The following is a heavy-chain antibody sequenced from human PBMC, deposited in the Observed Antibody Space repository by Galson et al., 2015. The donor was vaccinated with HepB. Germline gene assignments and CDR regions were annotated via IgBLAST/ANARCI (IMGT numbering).Heavy chain of an antibody. CDR1: GFTFSSYA. Sequence: SLRLSCAASGFTFSSYAMHWVRQAPGKGLDWVSVISYEGTYKYYADPVKGRFTISRDNSKNTLYLQMNSMTVEDTAMYYCARELSPRYCSDGSCYWALRNDYWGQGTLVTVSS. CDR2: ISYEGTYK. D-gene: IGHD2-15*01. V-gene: IGHV3-30*04. CDR3: ARELSPRYCSDGSCYWALRNDY. J-gene: IGHJ4*02.